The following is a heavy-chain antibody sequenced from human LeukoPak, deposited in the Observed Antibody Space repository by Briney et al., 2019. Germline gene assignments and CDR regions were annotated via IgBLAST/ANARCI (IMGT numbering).Heavy chain of an antibody. D-gene: IGHD3-22*01. CDR1: GYSFTSYW. CDR2: IYPGDSDT. V-gene: IGHV5-51*01. J-gene: IGHJ4*02. CDR3: ARREWGDSSGYYYGY. Sequence: GESLKISCKGSGYSFTSYWIGWVRQMPGKGLEWMGIIYPGDSDTRYSLSFQGQVTISADKSISTAYLQWSSLKATDTAMYYCARREWGDSSGYYYGYWGQGTLVTVSS.